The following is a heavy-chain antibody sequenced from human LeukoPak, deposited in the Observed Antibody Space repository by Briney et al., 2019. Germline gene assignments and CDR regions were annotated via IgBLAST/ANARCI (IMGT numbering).Heavy chain of an antibody. V-gene: IGHV4-30-4*01. Sequence: KPSQTLSLTCTVSGGSISSDDYYWSWIRQPPGKGLEWIGYIYYSGSTFHNPSLKSRVTISVDTSKNQFSLKLSSVTAADTAVYYCARDRRYYYGSGSYDLGMDVWGQGTTVTVSS. J-gene: IGHJ6*02. D-gene: IGHD3-10*01. CDR3: ARDRRYYYGSGSYDLGMDV. CDR1: GGSISSDDYY. CDR2: IYYSGST.